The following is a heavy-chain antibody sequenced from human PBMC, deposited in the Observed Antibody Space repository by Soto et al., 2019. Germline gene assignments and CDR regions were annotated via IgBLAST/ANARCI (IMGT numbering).Heavy chain of an antibody. Sequence: QVQLVQSGAEVKKPGSSVKVSCKASGVTFSSYAISWVRQAPGQGLEWMGGIIPIFGTANYAQKFQGGVTITEDESTSTAYMELSSLRSEDTDVYYCASNPYGEYVQDYFYGMDVWGQGTTDSVAS. J-gene: IGHJ6*02. V-gene: IGHV1-69*01. CDR2: IIPIFGTA. D-gene: IGHD4-17*01. CDR3: ASNPYGEYVQDYFYGMDV. CDR1: GVTFSSYA.